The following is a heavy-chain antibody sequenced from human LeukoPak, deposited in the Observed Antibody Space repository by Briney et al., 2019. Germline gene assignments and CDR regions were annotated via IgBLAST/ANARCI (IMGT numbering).Heavy chain of an antibody. CDR2: IYYSGST. J-gene: IGHJ4*02. CDR3: ARSSTTVVNFLDY. D-gene: IGHD4-23*01. V-gene: IGHV4-59*01. CDR1: GGSISSYY. Sequence: KASETLSLTCTVSGGSISSYYWSWIRQPPGKGLEWIGYIYYSGSTNYNPSLRSRVTISVDTSKNQFSLKLSSVTAADTAVYYCARSSTTVVNFLDYWGQGILVTVSS.